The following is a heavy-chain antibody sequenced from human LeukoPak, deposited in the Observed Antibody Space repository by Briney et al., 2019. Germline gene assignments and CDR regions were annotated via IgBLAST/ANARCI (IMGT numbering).Heavy chain of an antibody. CDR3: ARGRPKSITIFGVVIIRARNDAFDI. V-gene: IGHV4-34*01. D-gene: IGHD3-3*01. CDR1: GGSFSGYY. J-gene: IGHJ3*02. Sequence: SETLSLTCAVYGGSFSGYYWSWIRQPPGKGLEWIGEINHSGSTNYNPSLKSRVTISVDTSKNQFSLKLSSVTAADTAVYYCARGRPKSITIFGVVIIRARNDAFDIWGQGTMVTVSS. CDR2: INHSGST.